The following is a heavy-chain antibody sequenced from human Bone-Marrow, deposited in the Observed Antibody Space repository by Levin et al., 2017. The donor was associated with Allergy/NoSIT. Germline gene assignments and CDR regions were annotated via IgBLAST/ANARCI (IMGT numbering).Heavy chain of an antibody. D-gene: IGHD3-16*02. CDR1: GGSISNSY. Sequence: SETLSLTCSVSGGSISNSYWSWIRQAPGKGLEWIGYIKNSGTTKYNPSPNSRVTISADTSKNQVSLRLTSVTASVTAVYYCAGLGYTISYYDYAMDVWGQGTTVTVSS. CDR2: IKNSGTT. CDR3: AGLGYTISYYDYAMDV. V-gene: IGHV4-4*08. J-gene: IGHJ6*02.